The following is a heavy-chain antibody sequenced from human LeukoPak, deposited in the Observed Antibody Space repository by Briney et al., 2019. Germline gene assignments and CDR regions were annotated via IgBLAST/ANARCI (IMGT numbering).Heavy chain of an antibody. V-gene: IGHV3-74*01. J-gene: IGHJ4*02. CDR3: ARGHYYDRSGLDY. D-gene: IGHD3-22*01. CDR2: INSDGSST. CDR1: GFTFSSYW. Sequence: PGGSLRLACAASGFTFSSYWMRWVRQAPGKGLVWVSRINSDGSSTSYADSVKGRFTISRDNAKNTLYLQMNSLRAEDTAVYYCARGHYYDRSGLDYWGQGTLVTVSS.